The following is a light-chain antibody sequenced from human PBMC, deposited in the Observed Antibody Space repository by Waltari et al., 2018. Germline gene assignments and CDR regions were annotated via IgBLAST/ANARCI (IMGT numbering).Light chain of an antibody. CDR2: TDS. V-gene: IGLV3-25*03. CDR3: QSTDSSGSYRV. J-gene: IGLJ2*01. CDR1: ALPKHY. Sequence: SYELTQPPSVSVSPGQTARITCSGDALPKHYAYWFQQKPGQAPVLVICTDSERPSGSPERFSGSSSGTTVTLTISGVQAEDEADYYCQSTDSSGSYRVFGGGTKLTVL.